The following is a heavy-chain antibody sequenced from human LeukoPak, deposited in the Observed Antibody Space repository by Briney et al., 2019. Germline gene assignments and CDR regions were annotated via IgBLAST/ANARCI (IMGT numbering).Heavy chain of an antibody. CDR3: AKEPREYCSSTSCPNWIDA. CDR2: ISGSGGST. J-gene: IGHJ5*02. D-gene: IGHD2-2*01. CDR1: GFIFSSYA. V-gene: IGHV3-23*01. Sequence: PGGSLILSCAASGFIFSSYAMSWVRQAPGKGLEWVSTISGSGGSTYYADSVKGRFTISRDNSKNTLYLQMNSLRAEDTAVYYCAKEPREYCSSTSCPNWIDAWGQGTLVTVSS.